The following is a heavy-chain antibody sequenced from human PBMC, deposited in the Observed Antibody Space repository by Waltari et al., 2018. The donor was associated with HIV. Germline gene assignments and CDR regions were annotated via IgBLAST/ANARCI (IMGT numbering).Heavy chain of an antibody. V-gene: IGHV3-74*01. J-gene: IGHJ4*02. D-gene: IGHD3-3*01. CDR2: VNSDETSR. CDR3: TRETYDFWSGFDY. CDR1: GLPFTNSW. Sequence: EVQLVESGGALVQPGGSLRLSCAASGLPFTNSWMHWVRQSPGEGLVWVARVNSDETSRDYADSVKGRFTISRDNAKNTLHLQMNSLRPEDTAVYYCTRETYDFWSGFDYWGQGTLVTVSS.